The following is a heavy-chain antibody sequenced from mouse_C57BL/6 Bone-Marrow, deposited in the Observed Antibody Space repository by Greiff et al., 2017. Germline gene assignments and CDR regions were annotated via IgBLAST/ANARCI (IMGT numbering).Heavy chain of an antibody. CDR1: GFTFSDYG. Sequence: EVKLVESGGGLVQPGGSLKLSCAASGFTFSDYGMAWVRQAPRKGPAWVAFISNLAYSIYYADTVTGRFTISRENAKNTLYLEMSSLRSEDTAMYYCARLTTVVANYAMDYWGQGTSVTVSS. V-gene: IGHV5-15*04. J-gene: IGHJ4*01. CDR3: ARLTTVVANYAMDY. D-gene: IGHD1-1*01. CDR2: ISNLAYSI.